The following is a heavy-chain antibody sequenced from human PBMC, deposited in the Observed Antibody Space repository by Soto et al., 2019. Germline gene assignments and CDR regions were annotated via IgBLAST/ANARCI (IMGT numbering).Heavy chain of an antibody. D-gene: IGHD2-2*01. V-gene: IGHV4-34*01. CDR2: INHSGST. CDR1: GGTFSGYY. CDR3: ARDEGMSPDIVVVPAVYYYGMDV. J-gene: IGHJ6*02. Sequence: SETLSLTCAVYGGTFSGYYWSWIRQPPGKGLEWIGAINHSGSTNYIPSLKSLVTISVDTSKNQFSLKLSSWTAEDTAVYYCARDEGMSPDIVVVPAVYYYGMDVWGQGTTVTVSS.